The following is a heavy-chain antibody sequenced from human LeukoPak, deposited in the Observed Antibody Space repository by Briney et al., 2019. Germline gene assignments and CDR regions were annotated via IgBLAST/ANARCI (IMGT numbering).Heavy chain of an antibody. CDR2: ISWDGGST. D-gene: IGHD5-12*01. CDR1: GFTFDDYA. CDR3: AKDSSGYGNFDY. J-gene: IGHJ4*02. Sequence: GGSLRLSCAASGFTFDDYAMHWVRQAPGKGLEWVSLISWDGGSTYYADSVKGRFTISRDNSKNSLYLQMNSLRAEDTALYYCAKDSSGYGNFDYWGQGTLVTVSS. V-gene: IGHV3-43D*03.